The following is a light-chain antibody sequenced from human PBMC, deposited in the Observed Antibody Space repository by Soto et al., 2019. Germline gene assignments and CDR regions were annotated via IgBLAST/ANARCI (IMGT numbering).Light chain of an antibody. CDR1: QSVTSSY. CDR2: GAS. Sequence: EIVLTQSPGTLSLSPGERAILTCRASQSVTSSYLAWYQQKPGQAPRLLMYGASSRATGIPDRFSGSGSGTDFTLTISRLEPEDFAMYYCHQYGSSPLAFGPGTKVDIK. V-gene: IGKV3-20*01. CDR3: HQYGSSPLA. J-gene: IGKJ3*01.